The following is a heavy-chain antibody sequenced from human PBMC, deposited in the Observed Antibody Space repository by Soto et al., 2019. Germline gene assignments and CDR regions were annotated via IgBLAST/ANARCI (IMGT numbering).Heavy chain of an antibody. CDR2: ISSSSSYI. J-gene: IGHJ4*02. Sequence: PGGSLRLSCAASGFTFSSYSMNWVRQAPWKGLEWVSSISSSSSYIYYADSVKGRFTISRDNAKNSLYLQMTSLRAEDTAVYYCARDKSEMANVTFDYSGQRTLVTVCS. V-gene: IGHV3-21*01. D-gene: IGHD5-12*01. CDR1: GFTFSSYS. CDR3: ARDKSEMANVTFDY.